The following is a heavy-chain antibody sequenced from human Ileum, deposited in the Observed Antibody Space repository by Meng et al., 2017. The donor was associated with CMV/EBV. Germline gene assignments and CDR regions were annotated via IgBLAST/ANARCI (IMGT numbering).Heavy chain of an antibody. Sequence: FTFSSYAMHWVRQAPGKGLEWVAVISYDGSNKYYADSVKGRFTISRDNSKNTLYLQMNSLRAEDTAVYYCARGSYQYYYGSGSYPDWGQGTLVTVSS. CDR3: ARGSYQYYYGSGSYPD. CDR2: ISYDGSNK. CDR1: FTFSSYA. D-gene: IGHD3-10*01. V-gene: IGHV3-30*04. J-gene: IGHJ4*02.